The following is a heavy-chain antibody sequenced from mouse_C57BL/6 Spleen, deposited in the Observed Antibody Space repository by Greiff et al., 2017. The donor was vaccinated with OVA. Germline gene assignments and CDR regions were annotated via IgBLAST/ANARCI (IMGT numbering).Heavy chain of an antibody. V-gene: IGHV3-6*01. CDR1: GYSITSGYY. D-gene: IGHD1-1*01. Sequence: DVQLVESGPGLVKPSQSLSLTCSVTGYSITSGYYWNWIRQFPGNKLEWMGYISYDGSNNYNPSLKNRISITRDTSKNQFFLKLNSVTTEDTATYYCARADGSPDWYFDVWGTGTTVTVSS. CDR3: ARADGSPDWYFDV. CDR2: ISYDGSN. J-gene: IGHJ1*03.